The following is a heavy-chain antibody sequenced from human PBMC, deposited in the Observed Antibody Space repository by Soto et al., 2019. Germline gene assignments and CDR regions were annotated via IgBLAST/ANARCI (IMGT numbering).Heavy chain of an antibody. CDR2: ISSSSSYT. Sequence: GGSLRLSCAASGFTFSSYSMNWVRQAPGKGLEWVSSISSSSSYTYYADSVKGRFTISRDNAKNSLYLQMNSLRAEDTAVYYCASYGVDTIFGVVIIGSDYWGQGTLVTVSS. J-gene: IGHJ4*02. V-gene: IGHV3-21*01. CDR3: ASYGVDTIFGVVIIGSDY. CDR1: GFTFSSYS. D-gene: IGHD3-3*01.